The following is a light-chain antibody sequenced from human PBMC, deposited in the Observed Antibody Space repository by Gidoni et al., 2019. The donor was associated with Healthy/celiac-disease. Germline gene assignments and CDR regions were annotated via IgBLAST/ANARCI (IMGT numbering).Light chain of an antibody. CDR3: QQYGSSPTT. J-gene: IGKJ2*01. Sequence: ELVLTQSPGTLSLSPGERATLSCRASQSVSSSYLAWYQQKPGQAPRLLIYGASSRATGIPDSFSGSGSGTDFTLTISRLEPEDFAVYYCQQYGSSPTTFGQGTKLEIK. V-gene: IGKV3-20*01. CDR1: QSVSSSY. CDR2: GAS.